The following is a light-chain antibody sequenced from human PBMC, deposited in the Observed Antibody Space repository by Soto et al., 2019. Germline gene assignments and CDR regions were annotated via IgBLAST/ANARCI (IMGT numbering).Light chain of an antibody. V-gene: IGKV2-28*01. CDR1: QSLLHSNGYNY. CDR3: MHALQTPGT. CDR2: LGS. Sequence: DIVMTQSPLSLPVTPGEPASISCRSSQSLLHSNGYNYLDWYLQKPGQSPQLLIYLGSNRASGVPDRFSGSGSGTDFTLKISRVEAEDVGVYYCMHALQTPGTFGQGTRLEIK. J-gene: IGKJ5*01.